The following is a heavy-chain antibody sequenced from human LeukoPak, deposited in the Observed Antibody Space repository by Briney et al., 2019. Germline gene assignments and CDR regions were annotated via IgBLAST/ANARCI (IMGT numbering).Heavy chain of an antibody. D-gene: IGHD3-3*01. Sequence: GGSLRLSCAASGFSVRSNYMSWVRQAPGKGLEWVPVIYSGGSTYYADSVKGRFTISRDDSKNTLYLQMNSLRAEDTAVYYCARRRGYDSYYFDYWGQGTLVTVSS. CDR2: IYSGGST. J-gene: IGHJ4*02. V-gene: IGHV3-53*01. CDR3: ARRRGYDSYYFDY. CDR1: GFSVRSNY.